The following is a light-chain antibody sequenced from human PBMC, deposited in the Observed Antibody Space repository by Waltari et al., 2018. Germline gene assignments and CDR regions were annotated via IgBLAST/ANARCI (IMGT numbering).Light chain of an antibody. Sequence: QSALTQPRSVSGSPGQSVTISCTGTSSDVGGYNYVSWYQQYPDKAPKVIIYDTDRPSGVSHRFSGSKFCNTASLTISGLQAEDEADYYCCSYTRSSTYVFGTGTKVTVL. CDR1: SSDVGGYNY. J-gene: IGLJ1*01. V-gene: IGLV2-14*03. CDR2: DT. CDR3: CSYTRSSTYV.